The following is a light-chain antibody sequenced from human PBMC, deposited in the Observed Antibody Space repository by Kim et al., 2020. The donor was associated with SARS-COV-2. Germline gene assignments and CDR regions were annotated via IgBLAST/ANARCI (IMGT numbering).Light chain of an antibody. CDR1: QSISSW. V-gene: IGKV1-5*01. J-gene: IGKJ4*01. Sequence: DIQMTQSPSTLSASVGDRVTITCRASQSISSWLAWYQQKPGKAPKVLIYDASSLESGVPSRFSGSGSGTEFTLTISSLQPDDFATYYCQQYNSWLTFGGGTKVDIK. CDR2: DAS. CDR3: QQYNSWLT.